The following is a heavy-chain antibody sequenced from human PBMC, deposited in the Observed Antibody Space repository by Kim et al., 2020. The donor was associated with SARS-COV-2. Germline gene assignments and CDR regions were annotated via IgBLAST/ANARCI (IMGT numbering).Heavy chain of an antibody. CDR3: TTVLWFGELLRDY. Sequence: GGSLRLSCAASGFTFSSYGMHWVRQAPGKGLEWVAVIWYDGSNKYYADSVKGRFTISRDNSKNTLYLQMNSLKTEDTAVYYCTTVLWFGELLRDYWGQGT. V-gene: IGHV3-33*01. D-gene: IGHD3-10*01. CDR1: GFTFSSYG. CDR2: IWYDGSNK. J-gene: IGHJ4*02.